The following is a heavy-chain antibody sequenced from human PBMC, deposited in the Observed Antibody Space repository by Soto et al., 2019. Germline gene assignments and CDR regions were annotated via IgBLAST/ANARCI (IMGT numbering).Heavy chain of an antibody. CDR2: IYTSGST. V-gene: IGHV4-4*07. CDR1: GASLNNYY. CDR3: ARGSLAPDY. Sequence: QVQLQESGPGLVKPSETLSLTCTVSGASLNNYYWSWVRQPAGQGLEWVGRIYTSGSTNYNPSLESRVTMSVDTSKNQFSLNLSSVTAADTAVYFCARGSLAPDYWGQGTLITVSS. J-gene: IGHJ4*02. D-gene: IGHD3-10*01.